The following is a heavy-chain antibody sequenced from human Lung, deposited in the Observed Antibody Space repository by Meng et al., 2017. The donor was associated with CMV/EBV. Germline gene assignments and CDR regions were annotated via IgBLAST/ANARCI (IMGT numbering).Heavy chain of an antibody. J-gene: IGHJ4*02. Sequence: SXTXSLXCAVHGASFSGYSWSWIRQPPGKGLEWIGEISHSGITNYNPSLKSRVTISLDTSKNQFSLKLNSVAAADTAVFYCARTLPPARGHRLDYWRQGTLVTVSS. D-gene: IGHD1-14*01. V-gene: IGHV4-34*01. CDR3: ARTLPPARGHRLDY. CDR1: GASFSGYS. CDR2: ISHSGIT.